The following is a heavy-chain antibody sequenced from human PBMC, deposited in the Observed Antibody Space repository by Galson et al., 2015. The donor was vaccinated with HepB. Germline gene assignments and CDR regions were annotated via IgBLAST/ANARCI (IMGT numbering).Heavy chain of an antibody. CDR2: IWYDGSNK. J-gene: IGHJ3*01. V-gene: IGHV3-33*06. CDR1: GFTFSSYG. Sequence: SLRLSCAASGFTFSSYGMNWVRQAPGKGLEWVAVIWYDGSNKYYADSVKGRFTNSRDNSKHTLYLQMNSLRAEDTAVYYWAKDGLVGATISRAFDFWGQGTMVTVS. CDR3: AKDGLVGATISRAFDF. D-gene: IGHD1-26*01.